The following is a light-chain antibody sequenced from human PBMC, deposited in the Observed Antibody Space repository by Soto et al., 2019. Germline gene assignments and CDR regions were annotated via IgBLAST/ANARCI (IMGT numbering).Light chain of an antibody. CDR1: SSDVGGYNF. J-gene: IGLJ1*01. V-gene: IGLV2-14*01. Sequence: QSVLTQPASVSGSPGQSITISCTGSSSDVGGYNFVSWYQHHPGKAPKLMIFEVTNRPSGVSNRFSGSKSGNVASLTISGLQAGDEADYYCSSYTSDNTPYVFGTGTKVTVL. CDR2: EVT. CDR3: SSYTSDNTPYV.